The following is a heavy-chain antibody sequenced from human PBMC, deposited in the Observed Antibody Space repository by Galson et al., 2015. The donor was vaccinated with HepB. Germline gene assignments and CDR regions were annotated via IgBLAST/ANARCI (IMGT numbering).Heavy chain of an antibody. Sequence: SLRLSCAASGFTFSSYWMHWVRQAPGKGLVWVSRINSDGSSSNYADSVKGRFTISRDNAKNTLYLQMNSLRAEDTAVYYCARDRTRYSGSGSYSPDNWFDPWGQGTLSPSPQ. J-gene: IGHJ5*02. D-gene: IGHD3-10*01. CDR3: ARDRTRYSGSGSYSPDNWFDP. CDR1: GFTFSSYW. CDR2: INSDGSSS. V-gene: IGHV3-74*01.